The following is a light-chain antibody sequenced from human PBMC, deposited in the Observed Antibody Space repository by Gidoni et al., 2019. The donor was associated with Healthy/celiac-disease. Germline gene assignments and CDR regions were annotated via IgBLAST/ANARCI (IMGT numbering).Light chain of an antibody. Sequence: IVMTQSPDSLAVSLGERATINCKSSQSVLYSSNNKNYLAWYQQKPGQPPKLLIYWASTRESGVPDRFSGSGSGTDFTLTISSLQAEDVAVYYCQQYYSTPYTFGQGTKSGDQT. J-gene: IGKJ2*01. V-gene: IGKV4-1*01. CDR3: QQYYSTPYT. CDR2: WAS. CDR1: QSVLYSSNNKNY.